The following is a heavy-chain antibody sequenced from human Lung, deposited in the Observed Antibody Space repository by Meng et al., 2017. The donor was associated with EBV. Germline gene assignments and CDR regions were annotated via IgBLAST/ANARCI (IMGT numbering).Heavy chain of an antibody. V-gene: IGHV7-4-1*02. Sequence: QVQWVQSGIELKKPWASVKVSCKASGYTFTRYPMNWVRQAPGQGLEWMGWISTNTGNPTYAQGFTGRFVFSVDTSVSTAYLQISSLKAEDTAVYYCGTLKYTSGFYGPAYWGQGALVTVSS. CDR3: GTLKYTSGFYGPAY. D-gene: IGHD6-19*01. J-gene: IGHJ4*02. CDR2: ISTNTGNP. CDR1: GYTFTRYP.